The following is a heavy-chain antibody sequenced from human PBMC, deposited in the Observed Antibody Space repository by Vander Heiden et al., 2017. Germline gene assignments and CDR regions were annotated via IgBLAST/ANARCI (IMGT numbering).Heavy chain of an antibody. V-gene: IGHV3-48*02. CDR2: ISSSSSTI. Sequence: EVQLVESGGGLVQPGGSLRLSCAASGFTFSSYSMNWVRQAPGKGLEWVSYISSSSSTIYYADSVKGRFTISRDNAKNSLYLQMNSLRDEDTAVYYCARDGYCSSTSCYLFDYWGQGTLVTVSS. CDR1: GFTFSSYS. J-gene: IGHJ4*02. CDR3: ARDGYCSSTSCYLFDY. D-gene: IGHD2-2*03.